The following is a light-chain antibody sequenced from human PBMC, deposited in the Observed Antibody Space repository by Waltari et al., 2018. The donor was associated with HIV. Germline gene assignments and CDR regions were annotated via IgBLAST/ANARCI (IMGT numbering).Light chain of an antibody. CDR2: EDS. CDR3: QSYDRTSHV. CDR1: SGRISSNY. Sequence: NFLPTQPHSVSESPAKTVTLSCTRSSGRISSNYWHWYQQRPDSAPIIVIYEDSQRPSGVPDRFSGSVDSSSNSASLTISGLKTEDEADYYCQSYDRTSHVFGGGTKLTVL. V-gene: IGLV6-57*03. J-gene: IGLJ3*02.